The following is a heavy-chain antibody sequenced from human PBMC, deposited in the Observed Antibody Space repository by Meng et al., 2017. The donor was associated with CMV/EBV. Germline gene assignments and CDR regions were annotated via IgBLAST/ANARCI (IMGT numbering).Heavy chain of an antibody. J-gene: IGHJ6*02. V-gene: IGHV1-69*10. CDR2: IIPILGIA. CDR1: GGTFSSYA. D-gene: IGHD3-3*01. Sequence: SVKVSRKASGGTFSSYAISWVRQAPGQGLEWMGGIIPILGIANYAQKFQGGVTITADKSTSTAYMELSSLRSEDTAVYYCARNRKADYDFWSGYYATHYYYYGMDVWGQGTTVTVSS. CDR3: ARNRKADYDFWSGYYATHYYYYGMDV.